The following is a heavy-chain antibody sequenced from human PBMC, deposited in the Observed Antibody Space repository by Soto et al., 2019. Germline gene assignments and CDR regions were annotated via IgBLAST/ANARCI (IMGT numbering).Heavy chain of an antibody. CDR2: MMPDSGNT. J-gene: IGHJ4*02. D-gene: IGHD7-27*01. CDR1: GYIFTTYD. CDR3: ARNKRETGDFDY. Sequence: ASVKVSCKASGYIFTTYDINWMRQAPGQGLEWLGWMMPDSGNTGYAQKFQGRVTMTRTASISTAYMELSSLTSEDTAVYYCARNKRETGDFDYWGQGTMVTASS. V-gene: IGHV1-8*01.